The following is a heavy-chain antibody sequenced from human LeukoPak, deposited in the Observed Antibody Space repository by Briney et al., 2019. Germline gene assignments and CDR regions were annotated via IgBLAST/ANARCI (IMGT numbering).Heavy chain of an antibody. CDR3: ASWPYYYGSGRTQYFDY. Sequence: GSMGLSCAASGFTFSSYSMNWVHQAPGKGLEWVSSISSSSSYIYYADSVKGRFTISRDNAKNSLYLQMNSLRAEDTAVYYCASWPYYYGSGRTQYFDYWGQGTLVTVSS. CDR2: ISSSSSYI. V-gene: IGHV3-21*01. CDR1: GFTFSSYS. D-gene: IGHD3-10*01. J-gene: IGHJ4*02.